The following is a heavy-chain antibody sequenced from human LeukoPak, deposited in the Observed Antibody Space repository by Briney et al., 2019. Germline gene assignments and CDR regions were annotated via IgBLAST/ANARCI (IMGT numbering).Heavy chain of an antibody. D-gene: IGHD3-22*01. J-gene: IGHJ4*02. V-gene: IGHV3-9*01. CDR1: GFSFDDYA. Sequence: GGSLRLSRAASGFSFDDYAMHWVRQAPGKGLEWVSGISWNSGSIGYADSVQGRFTISRDNAKNSLYLQMNSLRAEDTALYYCAKDIVHDSSGYFYYFDYWGQGTLVTVSS. CDR3: AKDIVHDSSGYFYYFDY. CDR2: ISWNSGSI.